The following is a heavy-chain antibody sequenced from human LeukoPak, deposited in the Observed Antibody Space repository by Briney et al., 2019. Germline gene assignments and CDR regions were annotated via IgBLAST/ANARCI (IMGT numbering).Heavy chain of an antibody. V-gene: IGHV1-2*02. CDR1: GYTFTGYY. CDR3: ASGITMIVPSLGAFDI. Sequence: ASVKVSCKASGYTFTGYYMHWVRQAPGQGLEWMGWINPNSGGTNYAQKFQGRVTMTRDTSISTAYMELSRLRSEDTAVYYCASGITMIVPSLGAFDIWGQGTMVTVSS. D-gene: IGHD3-22*01. CDR2: INPNSGGT. J-gene: IGHJ3*02.